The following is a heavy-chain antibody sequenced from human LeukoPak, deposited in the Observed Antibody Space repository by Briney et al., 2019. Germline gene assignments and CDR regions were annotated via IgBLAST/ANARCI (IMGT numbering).Heavy chain of an antibody. CDR2: IYVVSGT. Sequence: GGSLRLSCAASGFTFSDYYMSWIRQPPGKGLEWVSVIYVVSGTSSADSVRGRFTISRDISKNALYLQMNSLRAEDTAVYYFTTSFGANSGGAFDIWGQGTMVTVSS. J-gene: IGHJ3*02. CDR1: GFTFSDYY. D-gene: IGHD3-10*01. V-gene: IGHV3-53*01. CDR3: TTSFGANSGGAFDI.